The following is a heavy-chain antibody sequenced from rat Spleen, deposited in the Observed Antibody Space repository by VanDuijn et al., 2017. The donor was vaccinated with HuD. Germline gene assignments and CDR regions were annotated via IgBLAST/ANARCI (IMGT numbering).Heavy chain of an antibody. CDR2: ISAGGDNT. Sequence: EVQLVESGGGLVQPGRSMNFSCAASGFTFSNYYMAWVRQAPTKGLEWVAYISAGGDNTYYRDSVKGRFTISRDNVKSTLYLQLDSLRSEDTATYYCTTDTFYDGTYYPGGFDYWGQGVMVTVSS. CDR3: TTDTFYDGTYYPGGFDY. CDR1: GFTFSNYY. D-gene: IGHD1-12*02. V-gene: IGHV5-27*01. J-gene: IGHJ2*01.